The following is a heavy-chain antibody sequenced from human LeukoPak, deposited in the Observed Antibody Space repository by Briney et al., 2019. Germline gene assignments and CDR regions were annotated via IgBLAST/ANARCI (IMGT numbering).Heavy chain of an antibody. Sequence: GGSLRLSCAASGFTFSSYWMSWVRQAPGKGLEWVANIKQDGSAKYYVDSVKGRFTISRDNAKNSLYLQMNSLRAEDTAVYYCARVEASGYDYGAFDYWGQGTLVTVSS. J-gene: IGHJ4*02. V-gene: IGHV3-7*01. CDR2: IKQDGSAK. CDR3: ARVEASGYDYGAFDY. CDR1: GFTFSSYW. D-gene: IGHD5-12*01.